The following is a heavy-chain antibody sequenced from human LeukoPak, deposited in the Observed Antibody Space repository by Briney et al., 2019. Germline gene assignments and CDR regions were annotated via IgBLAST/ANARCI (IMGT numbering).Heavy chain of an antibody. CDR2: ISGSGGST. V-gene: IGHV3-23*01. CDR3: AKGLDIVVPYYAMDV. J-gene: IGHJ6*02. Sequence: GGSLRLSCAASGFTFSSYAMSWVRQAPGKGLEWVSAISGSGGSTYYADSVKGRFTISGDNSKNTLYLQMNSLRAEDTAVYYCAKGLDIVVPYYAMDVWGQGTTVTVSS. CDR1: GFTFSSYA. D-gene: IGHD2-2*01.